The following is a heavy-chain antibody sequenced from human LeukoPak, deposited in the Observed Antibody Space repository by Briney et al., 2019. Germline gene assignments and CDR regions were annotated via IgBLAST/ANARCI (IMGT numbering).Heavy chain of an antibody. V-gene: IGHV3-53*01. Sequence: GGSLRLSCAASGFTVSSNYMSWVRQAPGKGLAWVSVIYSGGSTYYAASVKGRFTISRDNSKNTLYLQMNSLRAEDTAVYYCARLSGWYRADYWGQGTLVTVSS. CDR2: IYSGGST. J-gene: IGHJ4*02. CDR3: ARLSGWYRADY. D-gene: IGHD6-19*01. CDR1: GFTVSSNY.